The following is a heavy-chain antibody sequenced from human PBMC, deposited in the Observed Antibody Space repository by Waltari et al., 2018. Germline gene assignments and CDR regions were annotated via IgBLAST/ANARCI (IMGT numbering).Heavy chain of an antibody. V-gene: IGHV4-39*01. J-gene: IGHJ5*02. D-gene: IGHD2-21*02. CDR2: IYYSGNT. Sequence: QLRLQESGPGLVKPSDPLSLTCTVSGGSISSPNYYWGWIRQPPGKGLEWIGSIYYSGNTYYNPSLKSRVTMSADTSKNQFSLKLSSVTAADTAVYYCARHQDWVVVSATWFDPWGQGTLVTVSS. CDR1: GGSISSPNYY. CDR3: ARHQDWVVVSATWFDP.